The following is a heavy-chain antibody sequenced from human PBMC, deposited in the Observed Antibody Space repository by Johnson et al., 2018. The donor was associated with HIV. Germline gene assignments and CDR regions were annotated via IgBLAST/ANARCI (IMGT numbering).Heavy chain of an antibody. D-gene: IGHD3-22*01. V-gene: IGHV3-66*01. J-gene: IGHJ3*02. Sequence: VQLVESGGGLVQFGGSLRLSCGASGFSVSNNYMNWVRQAPGKGLEWVSIIYTGGNTYYADSVRGRFTISRDNSKNILYLQMNSLRAEDTAVYYCARDSRISLIGVVSRGGFDIWGQGTMVTVSS. CDR1: GFSVSNNY. CDR2: IYTGGNT. CDR3: ARDSRISLIGVVSRGGFDI.